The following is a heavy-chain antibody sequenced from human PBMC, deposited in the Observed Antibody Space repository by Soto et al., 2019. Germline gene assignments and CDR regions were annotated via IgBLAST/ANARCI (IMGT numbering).Heavy chain of an antibody. J-gene: IGHJ4*02. CDR3: AKYVSTSGHFDY. CDR2: IYHSGRT. V-gene: IGHV4-59*12. D-gene: IGHD2-2*01. CDR1: GGSISTYN. Sequence: SETLSLTCTVSGGSISTYNWRWIRQPPGKGLEWIGDIYHSGRTNYNPSLKSRVTISVDKSKNEFSLNLNSLTAADTAVYYCAKYVSTSGHFDYWGPGTLVTVSS.